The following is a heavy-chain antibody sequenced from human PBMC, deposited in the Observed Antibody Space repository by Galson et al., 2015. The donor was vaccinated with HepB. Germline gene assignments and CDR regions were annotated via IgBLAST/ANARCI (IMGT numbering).Heavy chain of an antibody. D-gene: IGHD6-19*01. V-gene: IGHV3-49*04. CDR2: IRSKAYGGTT. Sequence: SLRLSCAASGFTFGDYAMSWVRQAPGKGLEWVGFIRSKAYGGTTEYAASVKGRFTISRDDSKSIAYLQMNSLKTEDTAVYYCTRDLPPSKVAAFFDYWGQGTLVTVSS. CDR3: TRDLPPSKVAAFFDY. CDR1: GFTFGDYA. J-gene: IGHJ4*02.